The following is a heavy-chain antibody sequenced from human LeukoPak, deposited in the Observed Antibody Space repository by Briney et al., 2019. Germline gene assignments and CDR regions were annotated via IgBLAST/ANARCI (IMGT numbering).Heavy chain of an antibody. CDR1: GGSISSYY. CDR3: ARDHRTMGYNWFDP. Sequence: SETLSLTCTVSGGSISSYYWSWIRQPPGKGLEWIGYIYYSGSTNYNPSLKSRVTISVDTSKNQFSLKLSSVTAADTAVYYCARDHRTMGYNWFDPWGQGTLVTVSS. D-gene: IGHD4/OR15-4a*01. J-gene: IGHJ5*02. V-gene: IGHV4-59*01. CDR2: IYYSGST.